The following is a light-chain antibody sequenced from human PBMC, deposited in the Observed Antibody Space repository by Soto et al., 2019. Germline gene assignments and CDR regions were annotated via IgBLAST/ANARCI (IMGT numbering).Light chain of an antibody. CDR1: RAINNY. CDR3: QQSYSTPPN. CDR2: SAS. J-gene: IGKJ2*01. Sequence: IPMTQSPSSLSASVGDRVTLTCRTSRAINNYVNWYQHHPGIVPKLLISSASILQAGVPSRFSAGGSGTHFALTISNLQPEDVATYYCQQSYSTPPNFGQGTKLEI. V-gene: IGKV1-39*01.